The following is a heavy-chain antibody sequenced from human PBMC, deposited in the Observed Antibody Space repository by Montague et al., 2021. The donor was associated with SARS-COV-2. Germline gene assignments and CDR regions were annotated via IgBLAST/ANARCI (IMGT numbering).Heavy chain of an antibody. J-gene: IGHJ3*01. D-gene: IGHD6-19*01. CDR2: IYYSGST. Sequence: SETLSLTCTVSGGSISSYYWSWIRQPPGKGLEWIGHIYYSGSTNYNPSLNSRVTISVDTSKNQFSLKLSSVTAADTAVYYCASGSGWMGNAFDFWGQGTMVTVSS. V-gene: IGHV4-59*01. CDR1: GGSISSYY. CDR3: ASGSGWMGNAFDF.